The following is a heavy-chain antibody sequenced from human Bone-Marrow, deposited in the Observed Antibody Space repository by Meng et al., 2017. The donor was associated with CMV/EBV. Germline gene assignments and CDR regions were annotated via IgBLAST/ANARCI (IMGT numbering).Heavy chain of an antibody. CDR1: GGTFSSYA. J-gene: IGHJ6*02. Sequence: SEQVSCKAFGGTFSSYAISWVRQAPGQGLEWMGGIFPNFGTANYAQKFLCRVTITTDESTSTAYMELSSLRSEDTAVYYCAGGVVPAAIEAVDYYGMDVWGQGTTVTVSS. D-gene: IGHD2-2*01. CDR2: IFPNFGTA. V-gene: IGHV1-69*05. CDR3: AGGVVPAAIEAVDYYGMDV.